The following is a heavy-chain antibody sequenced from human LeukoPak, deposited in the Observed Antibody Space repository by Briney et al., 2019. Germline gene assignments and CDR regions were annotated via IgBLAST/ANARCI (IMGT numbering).Heavy chain of an antibody. CDR1: GGSISDYF. Sequence: SETLSLTCTVSGGSISDYFWSWIRQPPGKGLEWIGYIYRSDTTKYNPSLKSRVIISVETSKNQFSLKVISLTAAHTAMYYCTRDQTPNSRMDVLDIWGQGTMVTVSS. D-gene: IGHD1/OR15-1a*01. CDR3: TRDQTPNSRMDVLDI. V-gene: IGHV4-59*01. J-gene: IGHJ3*02. CDR2: IYRSDTT.